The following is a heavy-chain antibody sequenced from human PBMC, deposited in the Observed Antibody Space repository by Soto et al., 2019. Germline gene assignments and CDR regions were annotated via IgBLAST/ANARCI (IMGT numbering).Heavy chain of an antibody. CDR3: ARDFTKSSSCPYYFYY. Sequence: QVQLVQSGAEVKKPGASVKVSCKASGYTFTTYGISWVRQAPGQGLEWMGWISAYSGSTKFAQKLQGRVTMTTDTSTTTAYMELRSLTSDDTAVYYCARDFTKSSSCPYYFYYWGQGTLVTVSS. V-gene: IGHV1-18*01. D-gene: IGHD6-13*01. J-gene: IGHJ4*02. CDR2: ISAYSGST. CDR1: GYTFTTYG.